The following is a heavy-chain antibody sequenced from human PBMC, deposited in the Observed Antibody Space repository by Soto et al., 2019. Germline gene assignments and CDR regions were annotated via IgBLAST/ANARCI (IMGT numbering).Heavy chain of an antibody. CDR3: ARPAGYSSGWSYYYGMDV. V-gene: IGHV4-39*01. D-gene: IGHD6-19*01. CDR2: IYYSGST. CDR1: GGSISSSSYY. J-gene: IGHJ6*02. Sequence: SETLSLTCTVSGGSISSSSYYWGWIRQPPGKGLEWIGSIYYSGSTYYNPSLKSRVTISVDTSKNQFSLKLSSVTAADTAVYYCARPAGYSSGWSYYYGMDVWGQGTTVTVSS.